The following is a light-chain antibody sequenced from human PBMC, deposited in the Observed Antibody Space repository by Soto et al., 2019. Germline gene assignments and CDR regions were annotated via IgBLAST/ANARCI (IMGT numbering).Light chain of an antibody. CDR1: QTVSYW. CDR3: QQYINYST. V-gene: IGKV1-5*01. J-gene: IGKJ1*01. CDR2: DAS. Sequence: DIQMTQSPSTLSASVGDRVTITCRASQTVSYWLAWYQQKPGKAPKLLIYDASTLQTGVPSRFSGSRSGTEFTLTISSLQPDDSATYYCQQYINYSTFGQGTKVDIK.